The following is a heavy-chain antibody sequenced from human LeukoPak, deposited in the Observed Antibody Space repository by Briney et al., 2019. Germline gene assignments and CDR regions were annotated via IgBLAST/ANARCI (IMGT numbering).Heavy chain of an antibody. V-gene: IGHV4-34*01. D-gene: IGHD2-2*02. J-gene: IGHJ5*02. Sequence: SETLSLTCAVYGGSFSGYYWSWIRQPPGKGLEWIGEINHSGSTNYNPSLKSRVTISVDTSKNQFSLKLSSVTAADTAVYYCARRRGIVVVPVAIRRGDWFDLWGQGTPVTVSS. CDR2: INHSGST. CDR3: ARRRGIVVVPVAIRRGDWFDL. CDR1: GGSFSGYY.